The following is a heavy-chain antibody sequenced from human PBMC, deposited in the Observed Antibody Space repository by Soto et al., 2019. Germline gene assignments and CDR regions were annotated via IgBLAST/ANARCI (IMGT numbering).Heavy chain of an antibody. D-gene: IGHD4-17*01. J-gene: IGHJ4*02. V-gene: IGHV4-4*07. CDR2: IYTSGST. Sequence: QVQLQESGPGLVKPSETLSLTCTVSGGSISSYYWSWIRQPAGKGLEWIWRIYTSGSTNYNPSLKSRVTMAVDTSKNQFSLKLSSVTAADTAVYYCARVLPTVTDYCFDYWGQGTLVTVSS. CDR3: ARVLPTVTDYCFDY. CDR1: GGSISSYY.